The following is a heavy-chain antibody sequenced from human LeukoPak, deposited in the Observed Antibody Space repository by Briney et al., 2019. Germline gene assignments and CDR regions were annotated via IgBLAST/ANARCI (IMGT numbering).Heavy chain of an antibody. CDR3: ARVPNYGDDVWFDP. V-gene: IGHV4-31*03. Sequence: SQTLSLTCTVSGGFISSGGYYWSWVRQHSGKGLEWIAYIYYTGSKYYNPSLKSRVTISVDTSKNQFSLKLSSVTAADTAVYYCARVPNYGDDVWFDPWGQGTLVTVSS. CDR2: IYYTGSK. J-gene: IGHJ5*02. D-gene: IGHD4-17*01. CDR1: GGFISSGGYY.